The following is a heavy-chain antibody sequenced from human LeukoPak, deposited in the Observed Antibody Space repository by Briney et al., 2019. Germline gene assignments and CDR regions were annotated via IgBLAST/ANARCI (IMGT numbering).Heavy chain of an antibody. J-gene: IGHJ4*02. CDR2: INSDGSST. V-gene: IGHV3-74*01. Sequence: GGSLRLSCAASGFTFSSYWMHWVRQAPGKGLVWVSRINSDGSSTSYADSVEGRFTISRDNAKNTLYLQMNSLRAEDTAVYYCARDPHDYGDCAEIDYWGQGTLVTVSS. CDR3: ARDPHDYGDCAEIDY. D-gene: IGHD4-17*01. CDR1: GFTFSSYW.